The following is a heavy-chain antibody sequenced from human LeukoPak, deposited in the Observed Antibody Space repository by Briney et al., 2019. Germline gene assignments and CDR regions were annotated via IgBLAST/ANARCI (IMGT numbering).Heavy chain of an antibody. CDR3: AKGVTMVRGVIIHAGSTDY. CDR1: GFTFSSYG. CDR2: IRYDGSNK. J-gene: IGHJ4*02. D-gene: IGHD3-10*01. Sequence: PGGSLRLSCAASGFTFSSYGMHWVRQAPGKGLEWVAFIRYDGSNKYYADSVEGRFTISRDNSKNTLFLLMNSLRAEDTAVYYCAKGVTMVRGVIIHAGSTDYWGQGTLVTVSS. V-gene: IGHV3-30*02.